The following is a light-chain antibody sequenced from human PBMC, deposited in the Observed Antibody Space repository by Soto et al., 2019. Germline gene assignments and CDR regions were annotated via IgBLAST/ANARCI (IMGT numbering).Light chain of an antibody. Sequence: EIVLTQSPGTLSLSPGERATLSCRASQSVSSKLAWYQQKPGQAPRLLIYDASTRATGIPARFSGSGSGTEFTLTISSLQSEDFAVYYCQQYDISPWTFGQGTRLEIK. V-gene: IGKV3-15*01. CDR2: DAS. CDR1: QSVSSK. CDR3: QQYDISPWT. J-gene: IGKJ5*01.